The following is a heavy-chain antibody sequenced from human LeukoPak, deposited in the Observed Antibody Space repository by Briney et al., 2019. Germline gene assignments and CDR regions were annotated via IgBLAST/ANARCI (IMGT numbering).Heavy chain of an antibody. V-gene: IGHV4-4*07. CDR2: LYNSDT. CDR1: GDSIGSYY. CDR3: AGAIRPAPAYVFDV. D-gene: IGHD2-15*01. Sequence: SETLSLTCTVSGDSIGSYYYSWLRQSAGKGLEWIGRLYNSDTNYNPSLTSRVTMSVDTSKNQFSLILNSVTAADTAVYYCAGAIRPAPAYVFDVWGQGAMATVSS. J-gene: IGHJ3*01.